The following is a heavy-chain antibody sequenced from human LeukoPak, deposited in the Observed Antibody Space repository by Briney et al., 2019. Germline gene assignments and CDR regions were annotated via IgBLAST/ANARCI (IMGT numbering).Heavy chain of an antibody. CDR1: GYTFTNYY. Sequence: GASVKVSCKASGYTFTNYYISWVRQAPGQGLEWMGWISAYNGNTNYAQNLQGRVTLTTDTSTSTAYMELRSLRSDDTAVYYCARSKGGISMIEVVNSAFDVWGPGTMVTVSS. CDR2: ISAYNGNT. CDR3: ARSKGGISMIEVVNSAFDV. D-gene: IGHD3-22*01. V-gene: IGHV1-18*01. J-gene: IGHJ3*01.